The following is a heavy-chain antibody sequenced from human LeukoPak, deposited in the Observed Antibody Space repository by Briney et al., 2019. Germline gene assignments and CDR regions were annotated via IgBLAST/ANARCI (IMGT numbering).Heavy chain of an antibody. Sequence: PGGSLRLSCAASGFTFSSYGMHWVRQAPGKGLEWVAVISYDGSNKYYADSMKGRFTISRDNSKNTLYLQMNSLRAEDTAVYYCAREMAKGTRIAAALGYWGQGTLVTVSS. V-gene: IGHV3-30*03. D-gene: IGHD6-13*01. CDR1: GFTFSSYG. J-gene: IGHJ4*02. CDR3: AREMAKGTRIAAALGY. CDR2: ISYDGSNK.